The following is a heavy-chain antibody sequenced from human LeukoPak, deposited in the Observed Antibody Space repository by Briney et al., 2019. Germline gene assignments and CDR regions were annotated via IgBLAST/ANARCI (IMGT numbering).Heavy chain of an antibody. Sequence: SETLSLTCAVYGGSFTGFYWNWVRQTPEKGLEWIGEIDHSGTTNYNPSLKSRLTISVDTPKTQFSLHLTSVTAADTAVYYCARARKTFGVVVSPSNYFDQWGQGTLVAVSS. V-gene: IGHV4-34*01. CDR2: IDHSGTT. J-gene: IGHJ4*02. CDR1: GGSFTGFY. D-gene: IGHD3-3*01. CDR3: ARARKTFGVVVSPSNYFDQ.